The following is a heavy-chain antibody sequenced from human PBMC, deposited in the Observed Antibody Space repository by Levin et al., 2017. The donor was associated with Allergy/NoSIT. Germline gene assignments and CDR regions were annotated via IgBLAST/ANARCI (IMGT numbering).Heavy chain of an antibody. D-gene: IGHD3-10*01. Sequence: PSETLSLTCTVSGGSISSGDYYWSWIRQPPGKGLEWIGYIYYSGSTYYNPSLKSRVTISVDTSKNQFSLKLSSVTAADTAVYYCARALPPFGELIWAGAFDIWGQGTMVTVSS. V-gene: IGHV4-30-4*01. J-gene: IGHJ3*02. CDR3: ARALPPFGELIWAGAFDI. CDR1: GGSISSGDYY. CDR2: IYYSGST.